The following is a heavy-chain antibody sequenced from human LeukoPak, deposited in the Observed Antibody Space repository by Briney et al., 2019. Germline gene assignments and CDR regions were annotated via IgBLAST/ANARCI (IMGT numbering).Heavy chain of an antibody. D-gene: IGHD6-13*01. CDR3: ARVAAAGKGFDY. CDR1: GFTFSSYD. V-gene: IGHV3-13*01. Sequence: GGSLRLSCATSGFTFSSYDMHWVRHATGKGLDWVSAIDIAGDTYYPGSVKGRFTISRENAKDSLYLQMNSLRAGDTAVYYRARVAAAGKGFDYWGQGTLVTVSS. J-gene: IGHJ4*02. CDR2: IDIAGDT.